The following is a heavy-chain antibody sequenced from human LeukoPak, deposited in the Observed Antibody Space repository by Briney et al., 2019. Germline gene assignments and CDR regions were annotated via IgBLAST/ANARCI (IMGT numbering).Heavy chain of an antibody. CDR3: ARTDETAPAEDFQH. V-gene: IGHV3-53*01. D-gene: IGHD2-21*02. CDR1: GFSVSSNY. CDR2: IYSGGST. J-gene: IGHJ1*01. Sequence: PGGSLRLSCAASGFSVSSNYMSWVRQAPGKGLEWVSVIYSGGSTYYADSVKGRFTISRDNSKNTLYLQMKSLRAEDTAVYYCARTDETAPAEDFQHWGQGTLVTVPS.